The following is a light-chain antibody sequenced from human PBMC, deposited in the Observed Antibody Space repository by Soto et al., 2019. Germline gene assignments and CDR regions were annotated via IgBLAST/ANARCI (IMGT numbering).Light chain of an antibody. V-gene: IGLV2-11*01. CDR1: SSDVGGYNY. Sequence: QSAPTHPGPGSGAPGQLVTISALGTSSDVGGYNYVYWYQQHPGKAPKLMIYDVSKRPSGVPDRFSGSKSGNTASLTISGLQAEDEADYFCCSYAGTYYVFGTGTRSPS. CDR2: DVS. J-gene: IGLJ1*01. CDR3: CSYAGTYYV.